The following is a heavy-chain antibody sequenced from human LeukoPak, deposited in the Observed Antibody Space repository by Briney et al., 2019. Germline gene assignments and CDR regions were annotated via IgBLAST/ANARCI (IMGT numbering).Heavy chain of an antibody. Sequence: SGGSLRLSCAASGFTFDDFAMSWVRQAPGKGLEWVSGINWNGGSTGYADSVKGRFTISRDNAKNSLYLQMNSLRAEDTAVYYCARGYYYDRTFDYWGQGTLVTVSS. CDR1: GFTFDDFA. V-gene: IGHV3-20*04. D-gene: IGHD3-22*01. J-gene: IGHJ4*02. CDR2: INWNGGST. CDR3: ARGYYYDRTFDY.